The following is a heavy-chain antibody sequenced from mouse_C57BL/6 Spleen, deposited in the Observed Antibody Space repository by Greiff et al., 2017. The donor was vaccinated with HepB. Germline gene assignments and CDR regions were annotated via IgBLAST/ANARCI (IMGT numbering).Heavy chain of an antibody. CDR2: ISGGGGNT. Sequence: EVQGVESGGGLVKPGGSLKLSCAASGFTFSSYTMSWVRQTPEKRLEWVATISGGGGNTYYPDSVKGRFTISRDNAKNTLYLQMSSLRSEDTALYYCARRRGGISPFDYWGQGTTLTVSS. CDR3: ARRRGGISPFDY. D-gene: IGHD1-3*01. J-gene: IGHJ2*01. CDR1: GFTFSSYT. V-gene: IGHV5-9*01.